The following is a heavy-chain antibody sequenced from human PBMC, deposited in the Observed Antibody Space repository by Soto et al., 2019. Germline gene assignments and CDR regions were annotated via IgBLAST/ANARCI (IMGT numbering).Heavy chain of an antibody. J-gene: IGHJ4*02. D-gene: IGHD2-2*01. CDR1: GFTFSSYA. CDR2: ISYDGSNK. V-gene: IGHV3-30-3*01. CDR3: ARDRPNRLGYCSSTSCRGLDY. Sequence: GGSLRLSCAASGFTFSSYAMHWVRQAPGKGLEWVAVISYDGSNKYYADSVKGRFTISRDNSKNTLYLQMNSLRAEDTAVYYCARDRPNRLGYCSSTSCRGLDYCGQGTLVTVSS.